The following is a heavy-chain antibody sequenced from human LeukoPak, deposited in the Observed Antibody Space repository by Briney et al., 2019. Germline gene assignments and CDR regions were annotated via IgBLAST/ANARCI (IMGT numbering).Heavy chain of an antibody. CDR1: GYTFTSYG. J-gene: IGHJ6*02. CDR2: ISAYNGNT. Sequence: ASVKVSCKASGYTFTSYGISWVRQAPGQGLEWMGWISAYNGNTNYAQKLQGRVTMTTDTSTSTAYMELRSLRSDDTAVYYCARDIVVVPAAIRYYYYGMDAWGQGTTVTVSS. D-gene: IGHD2-2*02. CDR3: ARDIVVVPAAIRYYYYGMDA. V-gene: IGHV1-18*01.